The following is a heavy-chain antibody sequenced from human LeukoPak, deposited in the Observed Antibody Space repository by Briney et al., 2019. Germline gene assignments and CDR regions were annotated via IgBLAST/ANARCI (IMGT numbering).Heavy chain of an antibody. D-gene: IGHD2-2*01. V-gene: IGHV3-7*03. Sequence: GGSLRLSCAASGFTFSSYWMSWVRQAPGKGLEWVANIKQDGSEKYYVDSVKGRFTISRDNAKNSLYLQMNSLRAEDTAVYYCARDVKVVVVPAALDYWGQGTLVTVSS. CDR2: IKQDGSEK. J-gene: IGHJ4*02. CDR3: ARDVKVVVVPAALDY. CDR1: GFTFSSYW.